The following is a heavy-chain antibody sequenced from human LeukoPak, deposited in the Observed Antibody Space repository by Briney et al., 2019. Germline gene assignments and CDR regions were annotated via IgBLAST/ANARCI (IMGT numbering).Heavy chain of an antibody. CDR3: AREKEESYYYYYYMDV. CDR2: IYTSGST. CDR1: GGSISSYY. Sequence: SETLSLTCTVSGGSISSYYWSWIRQPAGKGLEWIGRIYTSGSTNYNPSLKSRVTMSADTSKNQFSLKLSSVTAADTAVYYCAREKEESYYYYYYMDVWGKGTTVTVSS. J-gene: IGHJ6*03. V-gene: IGHV4-4*07. D-gene: IGHD2/OR15-2a*01.